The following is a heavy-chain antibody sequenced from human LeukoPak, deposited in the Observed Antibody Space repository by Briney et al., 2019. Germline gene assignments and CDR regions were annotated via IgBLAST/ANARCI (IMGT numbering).Heavy chain of an antibody. CDR2: ISADGGTT. CDR1: GFSFRGYG. CDR3: ARGRGGPPFDF. V-gene: IGHV3-64*01. D-gene: IGHD3-10*01. Sequence: GGSLRLSCAASGFSFRGYGMHRVRQAPGRGLEYVSAISADGGTTDYLNSVKGRFTISRDNSKNTLYLQMGRLRSDDTAIYYCARGRGGPPFDFWGQGTVVTVAS. J-gene: IGHJ4*02.